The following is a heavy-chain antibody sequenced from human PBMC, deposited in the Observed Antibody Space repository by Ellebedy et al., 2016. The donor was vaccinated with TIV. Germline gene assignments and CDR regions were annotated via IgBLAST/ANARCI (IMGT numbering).Heavy chain of an antibody. Sequence: MLSETLSLTCTVSGGSISSSNYYWGWIRQPPGKGLEWIGSIYYSGSTYYNPSLKSRVTISVDTSKNQFSLKLTSVTAADTAVYYCARQTGLWFGELFTLDYWGQGTLVTVSS. CDR3: ARQTGLWFGELFTLDY. V-gene: IGHV4-39*01. CDR1: GGSISSSNYY. J-gene: IGHJ4*02. D-gene: IGHD3-10*01. CDR2: IYYSGST.